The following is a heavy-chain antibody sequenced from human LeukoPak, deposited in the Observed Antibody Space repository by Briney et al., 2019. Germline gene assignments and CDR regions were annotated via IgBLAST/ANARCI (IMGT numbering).Heavy chain of an antibody. V-gene: IGHV3-23*01. CDR3: ARNYYDSSGYSPFFDY. CDR2: INGGGDVT. D-gene: IGHD3-22*01. Sequence: GGSLRLSCATSGFPSHSYAMSWVRQAPGKGLEWVSAINGGGDVTYYADSVQGRFFFSRDNAKNTLYLQLNSLRAEDRAVYYCARNYYDSSGYSPFFDYWGQGTLVTVSS. J-gene: IGHJ4*02. CDR1: GFPSHSYA.